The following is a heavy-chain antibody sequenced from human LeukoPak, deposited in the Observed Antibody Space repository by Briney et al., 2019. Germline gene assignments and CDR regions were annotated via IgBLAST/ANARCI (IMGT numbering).Heavy chain of an antibody. Sequence: ASVKDSCKASVYTFTSYGISSVRQAPGQGLEWMGWISAYNGNTNIPQKLQGRVTMTTDTSTSTAYMELRSLRSDETAVYYCARLDYDYVWGSYRMQNWGQGTLVTVSS. D-gene: IGHD3-16*02. V-gene: IGHV1-18*01. CDR1: VYTFTSYG. CDR2: ISAYNGNT. J-gene: IGHJ4*02. CDR3: ARLDYDYVWGSYRMQN.